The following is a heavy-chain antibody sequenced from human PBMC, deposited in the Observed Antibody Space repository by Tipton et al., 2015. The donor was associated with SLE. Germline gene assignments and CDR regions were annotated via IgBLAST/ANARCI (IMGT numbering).Heavy chain of an antibody. Sequence: TLSLTCAVSGASIGSGGYSWNWIRQPPGKGLQWIGEINHSGSTTYNPSLKNRVTISSHTSKKQFSLKLTSVTAADTAMYYCARGQVLVYDFRSGNFGRQFDNWGQGILVTVSS. J-gene: IGHJ4*02. CDR2: INHSGST. CDR3: ARGQVLVYDFRSGNFGRQFDN. CDR1: GASIGSGGYS. D-gene: IGHD3-3*01. V-gene: IGHV4-30-2*01.